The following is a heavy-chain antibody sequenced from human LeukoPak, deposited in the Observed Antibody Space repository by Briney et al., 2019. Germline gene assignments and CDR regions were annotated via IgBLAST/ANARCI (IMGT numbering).Heavy chain of an antibody. J-gene: IGHJ4*02. D-gene: IGHD3-16*02. CDR3: VRELYGRDNVYYFDH. V-gene: IGHV3-21*01. CDR2: ITITGTYI. Sequence: GSLRLSCAASGFTFSSYSFNWVRQAPGKGLEWVASITITGTYIWYADSVKGRFTISRDNAQNSLHLQMNSLRVEDTAVYYCVRELYGRDNVYYFDHWGQGTLVTVSS. CDR1: GFTFSSYS.